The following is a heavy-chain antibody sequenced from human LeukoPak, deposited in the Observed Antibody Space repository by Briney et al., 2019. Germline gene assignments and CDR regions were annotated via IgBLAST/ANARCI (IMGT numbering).Heavy chain of an antibody. V-gene: IGHV4-4*09. J-gene: IGHJ4*02. CDR1: GGSISSYY. Sequence: SETLPLTCTVSGGSISSYYWSWIRQPPGKGLEWIGYIHTRGSTNYNPSLKSRVTISVDTSKNQFSLKLSSVTAADTAVYYCAGNSGWYVYNYWGQGTLVSVSS. D-gene: IGHD6-19*01. CDR2: IHTRGST. CDR3: AGNSGWYVYNY.